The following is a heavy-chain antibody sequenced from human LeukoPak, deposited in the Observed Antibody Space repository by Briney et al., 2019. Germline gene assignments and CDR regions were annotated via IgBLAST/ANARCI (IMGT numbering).Heavy chain of an antibody. CDR3: AKGAYDYIEIAYFDY. J-gene: IGHJ4*02. V-gene: IGHV3-23*01. Sequence: GGSLRLSCAASGFSFNNYAMNWVRQAPGKGLEWVSLIIGSSGSTFYADSVKGRFTISRDKSKNTLYLQMNSLRAEDTAVYYCAKGAYDYIEIAYFDYWGQGSLVTVSS. D-gene: IGHD5-12*01. CDR2: IIGSSGST. CDR1: GFSFNNYA.